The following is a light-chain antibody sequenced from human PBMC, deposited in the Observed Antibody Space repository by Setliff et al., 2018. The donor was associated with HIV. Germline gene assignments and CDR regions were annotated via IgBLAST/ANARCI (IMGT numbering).Light chain of an antibody. J-gene: IGLJ1*01. Sequence: QSALTQPASVSGSPGQSSTISCTGTSSDAGGYSHVSWYQQHPGKAPKLIIYEVRNRPSGVSNRFSGSKSGNTASLTISGLQTEDEADYYCSSYAITNTLPFGTGTKVTVL. CDR2: EVR. CDR3: SSYAITNTLP. CDR1: SSDAGGYSH. V-gene: IGLV2-14*01.